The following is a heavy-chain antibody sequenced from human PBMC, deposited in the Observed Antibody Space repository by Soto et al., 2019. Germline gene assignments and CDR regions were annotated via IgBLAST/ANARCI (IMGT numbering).Heavy chain of an antibody. CDR3: AKSISGTPLLAPYWYFDI. CDR1: GHDFTNSW. CDR2: IYLGDSDT. V-gene: IGHV5-51*01. Sequence: EVLLVQSGAEVKKPGESLKISCKGSGHDFTNSWIGWVRQLPGKGLEWMGIIYLGDSDTRYSPSFQGQVTISADKSITTAYLQWNSLKASDTAMYYCAKSISGTPLLAPYWYFDIWGRGTLVTVSS. D-gene: IGHD1-26*01. J-gene: IGHJ2*01.